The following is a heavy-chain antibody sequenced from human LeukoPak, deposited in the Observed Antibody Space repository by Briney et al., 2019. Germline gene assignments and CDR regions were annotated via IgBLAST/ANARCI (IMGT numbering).Heavy chain of an antibody. D-gene: IGHD2-2*01. V-gene: IGHV4-34*01. Sequence: SETLSLTCAVYGGSFSGYYWSWIRQPPGKGLEWIGEINHSGSTNYNPSLKSRVTISVDTSKNRFSLKLSSVTAADTAVYYCARRVSSTSGGWFDPWGQGTLVTVSS. CDR2: INHSGST. CDR1: GGSFSGYY. CDR3: ARRVSSTSGGWFDP. J-gene: IGHJ5*02.